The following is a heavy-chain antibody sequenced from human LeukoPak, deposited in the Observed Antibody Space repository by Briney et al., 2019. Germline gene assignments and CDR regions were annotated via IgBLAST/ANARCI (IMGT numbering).Heavy chain of an antibody. CDR2: IYYSGST. J-gene: IGHJ3*02. Sequence: SETLSLTCTVSGGSISSYYWSWIRQPPGKGLEWIGYIYYSGSTNYNPSLKSRVTISVDTSKNQFSLKLSSVTAADTAVYYCARIYNYYDSSGPHDAFDIWGQGTMVTVFS. D-gene: IGHD3-22*01. CDR1: GGSISSYY. V-gene: IGHV4-59*08. CDR3: ARIYNYYDSSGPHDAFDI.